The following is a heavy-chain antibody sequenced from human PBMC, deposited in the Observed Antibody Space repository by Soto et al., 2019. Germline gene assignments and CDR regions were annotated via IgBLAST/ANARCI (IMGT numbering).Heavy chain of an antibody. Sequence: SETLSLTCTVSGGSISSYYWSWIRQPPGKGLEWIGYIYYSGSTNYNPSLKSRVTISVDTSKNQFSLKLSSVTAADTAVYYCAREGDGYNFDYWGQGTLVTVSS. CDR3: AREGDGYNFDY. CDR2: IYYSGST. CDR1: GGSISSYY. D-gene: IGHD5-12*01. V-gene: IGHV4-59*01. J-gene: IGHJ4*02.